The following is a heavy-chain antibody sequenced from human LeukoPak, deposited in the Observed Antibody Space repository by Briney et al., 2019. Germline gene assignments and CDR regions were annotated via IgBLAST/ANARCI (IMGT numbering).Heavy chain of an antibody. V-gene: IGHV1-2*02. CDR2: INPNSGGT. CDR1: GYTFTGYY. D-gene: IGHD3-16*02. J-gene: IGHJ4*02. Sequence: SVKVSCKASGYTFTGYYMHWVRQAPGQGLEWMGWINPNSGGTNYAQKFQGRVTMTRDTSISTAYMELSRLRSDDTAVYYCARDARGKYYDYVWGSYRYIVYWGQGTLVTVSS. CDR3: ARDARGKYYDYVWGSYRYIVY.